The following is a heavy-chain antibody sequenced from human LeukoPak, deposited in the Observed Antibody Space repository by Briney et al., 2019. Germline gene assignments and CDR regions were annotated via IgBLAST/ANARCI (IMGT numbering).Heavy chain of an antibody. CDR3: ARDGDYGDY. D-gene: IGHD3-10*01. V-gene: IGHV4-31*03. Sequence: SETLSLTCTVSVGSICSGGYYCSWIRQHPGKGLEWIGYIYYSGSTYYNPSLKSRVTISVDTSKNQFSLKLSSVTAADTAVYYCARDGDYGDYWGQGTLVTVSS. J-gene: IGHJ4*02. CDR2: IYYSGST. CDR1: VGSICSGGYY.